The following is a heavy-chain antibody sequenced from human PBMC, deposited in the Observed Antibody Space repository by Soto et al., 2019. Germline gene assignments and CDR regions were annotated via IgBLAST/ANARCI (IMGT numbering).Heavy chain of an antibody. CDR2: IITVLGTT. CDR1: GDTFSSYA. D-gene: IGHD2-21*01. Sequence: QVQLVQSGAELKKTGSSVKVSCRASGDTFSSYAVNWVRQAPGRGLEWMGRIITVLGTTDYAQNFKGRLTIPAGKSTKTVYSELSSLRSEDTAVYYCARRRYCGYDCYHKHYYGMDVWGQGTTVTVAS. CDR3: ARRRYCGYDCYHKHYYGMDV. V-gene: IGHV1-69*08. J-gene: IGHJ6*02.